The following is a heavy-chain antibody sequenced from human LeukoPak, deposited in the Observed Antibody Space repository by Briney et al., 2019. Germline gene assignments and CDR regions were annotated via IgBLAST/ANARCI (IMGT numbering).Heavy chain of an antibody. D-gene: IGHD3-10*01. CDR1: GYTFTSYG. V-gene: IGHV1-18*01. Sequence: GASVKVSCKASGYTFTSYGISWVRQAPGQGLEWMGWISAYNGNTNYAQKFQGRVTITADKSTSTAYMELSSLRSEDTAVYYCARGTMYYYGSGSSYFDYWGQGTLVTVSS. CDR3: ARGTMYYYGSGSSYFDY. J-gene: IGHJ4*02. CDR2: ISAYNGNT.